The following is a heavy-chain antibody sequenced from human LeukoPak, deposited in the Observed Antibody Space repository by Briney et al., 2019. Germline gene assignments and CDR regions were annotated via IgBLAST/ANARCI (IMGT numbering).Heavy chain of an antibody. CDR1: GGPFSSYA. Sequence: SVKVSCKASGGPFSSYAISWVRQAPGQGLEWMGGIIPIFGTANYAQKFQGRVTITTDESTSTAYMELSSLRSEHTAVYYCAGSAGYSSGWAQRFDYWGQGTLVTVSS. V-gene: IGHV1-69*05. CDR3: AGSAGYSSGWAQRFDY. D-gene: IGHD6-19*01. J-gene: IGHJ4*02. CDR2: IIPIFGTA.